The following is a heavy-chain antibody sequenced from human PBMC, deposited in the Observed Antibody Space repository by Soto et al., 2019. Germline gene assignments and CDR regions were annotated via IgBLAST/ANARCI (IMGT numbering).Heavy chain of an antibody. D-gene: IGHD6-19*01. Sequence: PSETLSLTWTVSGGSISSYYWIWIRQPPGKGLEWIGYIYYSGSTNYNPSLKSRVTISVDTSKNQFSLKLSSVTAADTAVYYCASFYYSSGWYRNDYWGQGTLVTVSS. CDR1: GGSISSYY. CDR2: IYYSGST. CDR3: ASFYYSSGWYRNDY. J-gene: IGHJ4*02. V-gene: IGHV4-59*08.